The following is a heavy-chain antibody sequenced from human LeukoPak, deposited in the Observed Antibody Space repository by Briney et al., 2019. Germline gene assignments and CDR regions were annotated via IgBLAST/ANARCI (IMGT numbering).Heavy chain of an antibody. J-gene: IGHJ5*02. V-gene: IGHV4-39*07. D-gene: IGHD2-2*01. Sequence: PSETLSLTCTVSGGSISSSSYYWGWIRQPPGKGLEWIGEINHSGSTNYNPSLKSRVTISVDTSKNQFSLKLSSVTAADTAVYFCARGPVLPAAKYNWFDPWGQGTLVTVSS. CDR3: ARGPVLPAAKYNWFDP. CDR2: INHSGST. CDR1: GGSISSSSYY.